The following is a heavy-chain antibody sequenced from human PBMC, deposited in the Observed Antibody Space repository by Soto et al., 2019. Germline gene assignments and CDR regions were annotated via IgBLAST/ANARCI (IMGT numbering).Heavy chain of an antibody. V-gene: IGHV6-1*01. D-gene: IGHD6-13*01. J-gene: IGHJ6*02. CDR1: GDSVSSNSAA. CDR2: TYYRSKWYN. Sequence: SQTLSLTCAISGDSVSSNSAAWNWIRQSPSRGLEWLGRTYYRSKWYNDYAVSVKSRITINPDTSKNQFSLQLNSVTPEDTAVSYCAREWYSSSWYHYYYSGMDVWGQRTTVTV. CDR3: AREWYSSSWYHYYYSGMDV.